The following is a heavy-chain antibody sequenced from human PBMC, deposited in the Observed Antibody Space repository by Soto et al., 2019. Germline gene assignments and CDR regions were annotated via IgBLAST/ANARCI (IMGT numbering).Heavy chain of an antibody. CDR1: GGSISSGGYY. D-gene: IGHD3-22*01. J-gene: IGHJ6*02. V-gene: IGHV4-31*03. CDR3: AGVPADYYDSSVGPIDDYYYYYGMDV. Sequence: SETLSLTCTVSGGSISSGGYYWSWIRQHPGKGLEWIGYIYYSGSTYYNPSLKSRVTISVDTSKNQFSLKLSSVTAADTAVYYCAGVPADYYDSSVGPIDDYYYYYGMDVWGQGTTVTVSS. CDR2: IYYSGST.